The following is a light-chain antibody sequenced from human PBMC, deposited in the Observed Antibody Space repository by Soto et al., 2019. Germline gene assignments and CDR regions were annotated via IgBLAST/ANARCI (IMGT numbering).Light chain of an antibody. CDR1: QTISNNY. V-gene: IGKV3-20*01. CDR3: QQYGTSPRT. CDR2: AAS. Sequence: EIVLTQSPGTLSLSPGEGATLSCRASQTISNNYLAWYQHKPGQAPRLLIYAASTRATGIPDRFSGSGSGADFTLTVYRLEPEDFAVYYCQQYGTSPRTFGQGTKVEI. J-gene: IGKJ1*01.